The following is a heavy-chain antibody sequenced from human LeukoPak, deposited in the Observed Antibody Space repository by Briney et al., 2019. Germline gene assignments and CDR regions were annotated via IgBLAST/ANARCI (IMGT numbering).Heavy chain of an antibody. CDR3: AKSGGYGLIDY. CDR2: IYYTGNT. D-gene: IGHD1-26*01. Sequence: TSSETLSLTCAVSGASISGSGYYLGWIRQPPGKGLEWIGNIYYTGNTHYNASLQSRVTISIDTSKNQFSLRLNSVTAADTAMYYCAKSGGYGLIDYWGQGTLVTVSS. J-gene: IGHJ4*02. V-gene: IGHV4-39*01. CDR1: GASISGSGYY.